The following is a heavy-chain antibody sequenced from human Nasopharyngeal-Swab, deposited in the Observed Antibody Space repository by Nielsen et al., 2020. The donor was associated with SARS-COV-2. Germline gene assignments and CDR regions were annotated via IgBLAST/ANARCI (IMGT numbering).Heavy chain of an antibody. J-gene: IGHJ6*02. D-gene: IGHD3-3*01. CDR2: ISGSGGST. CDR1: GFTFSSYA. CDR3: AKDLLRFLEWSPMDV. V-gene: IGHV3-23*01. Sequence: GGYLRLSCAASGFTFSSYAMSWVRQAPGKGLEWVSAISGSGGSTYYADSVKGRFTISRDNSKNTLYLQMNSLRAEDTAVYYCAKDLLRFLEWSPMDVWGQGTTVTVSS.